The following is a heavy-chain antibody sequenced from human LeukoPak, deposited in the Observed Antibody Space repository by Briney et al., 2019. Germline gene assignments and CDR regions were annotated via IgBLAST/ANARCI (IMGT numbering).Heavy chain of an antibody. J-gene: IGHJ4*02. CDR1: GYTFTSYG. CDR3: ARDRFRDILTGYYCFDY. CDR2: ISAYNGNT. D-gene: IGHD3-9*01. V-gene: IGHV1-18*04. Sequence: ASVKVSCKASGYTFTSYGISWVRQAPGQGLEWTGWISAYNGNTNYAQKLQGRVTMTTDTSTSTAYMELRSLRSDDTAVYYCARDRFRDILTGYYCFDYWGQGTLVTVSS.